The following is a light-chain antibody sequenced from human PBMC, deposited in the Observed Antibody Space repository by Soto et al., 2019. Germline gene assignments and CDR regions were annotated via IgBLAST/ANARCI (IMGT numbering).Light chain of an antibody. J-gene: IGLJ1*01. Sequence: QSVLAQPASVSGSPGQSITISCTGTSSDVGSYNLVSWYRQHPGKAPKLMIYEVSKRPSGVSNRFSGSKSGNTASLTISGLQAEDEADYSCCSYGGRNTFVFGSGTKLTVL. CDR2: EVS. V-gene: IGLV2-23*02. CDR1: SSDVGSYNL. CDR3: CSYGGRNTFV.